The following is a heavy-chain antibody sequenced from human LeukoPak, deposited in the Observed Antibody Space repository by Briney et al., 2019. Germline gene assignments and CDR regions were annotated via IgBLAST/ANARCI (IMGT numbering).Heavy chain of an antibody. CDR3: ARTAARRFDY. Sequence: RASVKVSCKGSGYTFPSYFMHWVRQAPGQGLEWMGIINPTGGSTTYAQKFQGRVTMTRDTSTSTVYMELSSLRSDDTAVYYCARTAARRFDYWGQGTLVTVSS. V-gene: IGHV1-46*01. CDR2: INPTGGST. J-gene: IGHJ4*02. D-gene: IGHD6-6*01. CDR1: GYTFPSYF.